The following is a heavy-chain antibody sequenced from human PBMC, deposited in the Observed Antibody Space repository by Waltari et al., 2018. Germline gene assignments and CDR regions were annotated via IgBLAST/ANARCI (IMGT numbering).Heavy chain of an antibody. Sequence: QVRLVESGGGVVQPGRSPRLSSAASLFTVSSYAMHWVRQAPGKGLEWVAVISYDGSNKYYADSVKGRFTISRDNSKNTLYLQMNSLRAEDTAVYYCARGRPAYSSGWYGHYWGQGTLVTVSS. CDR2: ISYDGSNK. V-gene: IGHV3-30-3*01. J-gene: IGHJ4*02. D-gene: IGHD6-19*01. CDR3: ARGRPAYSSGWYGHY. CDR1: LFTVSSYA.